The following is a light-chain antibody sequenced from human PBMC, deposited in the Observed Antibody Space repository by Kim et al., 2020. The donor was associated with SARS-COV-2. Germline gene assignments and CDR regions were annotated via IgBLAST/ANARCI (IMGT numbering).Light chain of an antibody. CDR1: QSVSSSY. CDR2: GAS. J-gene: IGKJ4*01. CDR3: QQDYNLPSLT. Sequence: PGERVTRSCRASQSVSSSYLTWYQQKPGQAPRLLIYGASTRATSIPARFSGSGSGTDFTLTISSLQPEDFAVYYCQQDYNLPSLTFGGGTKVDIK. V-gene: IGKV3D-7*01.